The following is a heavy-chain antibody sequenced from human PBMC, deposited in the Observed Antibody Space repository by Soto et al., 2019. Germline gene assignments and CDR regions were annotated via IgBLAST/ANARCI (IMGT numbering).Heavy chain of an antibody. CDR2: LTPILGLA. CDR1: GGTFSSYT. Sequence: QVQVVQSGAEVTEPGSSVKVSCKASGGTFSSYTITWVRQAPGHGLEWMGRLTPILGLANYGQKFQGRVTINADKSTSTAYMELSSLRSDDTAVYYCATIGDDYSNYLDYWGQGTLVTVSS. V-gene: IGHV1-69*02. D-gene: IGHD4-4*01. J-gene: IGHJ4*02. CDR3: ATIGDDYSNYLDY.